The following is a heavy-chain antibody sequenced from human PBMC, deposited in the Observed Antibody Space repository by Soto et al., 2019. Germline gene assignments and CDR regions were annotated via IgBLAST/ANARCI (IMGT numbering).Heavy chain of an antibody. D-gene: IGHD1-1*01. J-gene: IGHJ4*02. V-gene: IGHV5-51*01. CDR1: GYKFSAYW. Sequence: LKISCMTSGYKFSAYWIAWVRQRPGKGLEWMGIIYPGDFDTRYSPSFEGQVTISVDRSTNTAHLQWSSLKASDTAIYYCARRPQKAYDPIDYWGQGTLVTVSS. CDR2: IYPGDFDT. CDR3: ARRPQKAYDPIDY.